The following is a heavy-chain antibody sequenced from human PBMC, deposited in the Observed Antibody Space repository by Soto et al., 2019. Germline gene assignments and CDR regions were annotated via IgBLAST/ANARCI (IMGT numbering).Heavy chain of an antibody. CDR2: IFSNDEK. D-gene: IGHD3-22*01. Sequence: QSGPTLVNPTETLTLTCTVSGFSLSNARMGVSWIRQPPGKALEWLAHIFSNDEKSYSTSLKSRLTISKDTSKSQVVLTMTNMDPVDTATYYCARIRTYYDSSGYYYIFDYWGQGTLVTVSS. V-gene: IGHV2-26*01. CDR3: ARIRTYYDSSGYYYIFDY. CDR1: GFSLSNARMG. J-gene: IGHJ4*02.